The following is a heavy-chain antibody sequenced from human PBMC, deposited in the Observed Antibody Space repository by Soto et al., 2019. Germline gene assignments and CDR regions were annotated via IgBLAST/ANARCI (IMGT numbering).Heavy chain of an antibody. CDR1: GGAFNGYY. CDR3: ARAGAALVRGSIGDFDY. V-gene: IGHV4-34*01. CDR2: INHSGTV. J-gene: IGHJ4*02. D-gene: IGHD3-10*01. Sequence: QVHLQQWGAGLLKPSETLSLTCAVNGGAFNGYYWTWVRQSPGKGLQWIGEINHSGTVDYNPSLKSRVTFSIDTSKKQFSLTLTSVTAADTAVYYCARAGAALVRGSIGDFDYWGQGTLLTVAS.